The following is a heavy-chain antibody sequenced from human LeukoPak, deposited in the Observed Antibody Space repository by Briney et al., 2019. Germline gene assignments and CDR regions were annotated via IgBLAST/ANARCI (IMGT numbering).Heavy chain of an antibody. D-gene: IGHD2-15*01. Sequence: GGSLRLSCAASGFTFSSYAMSWVRQAPGKGLEWVSAISGSGGSTYYADSVKGRFTISRDNSKNTLYLQMNSLRAEDTAVYYCAKGYIVVVVAAPYDYWGQGTLVTVSS. CDR2: ISGSGGST. J-gene: IGHJ4*02. CDR3: AKGYIVVVVAAPYDY. CDR1: GFTFSSYA. V-gene: IGHV3-23*01.